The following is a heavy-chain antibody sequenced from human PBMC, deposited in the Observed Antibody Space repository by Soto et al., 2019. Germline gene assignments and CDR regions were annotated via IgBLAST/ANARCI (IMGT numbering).Heavy chain of an antibody. Sequence: PSETLSLTCTVSGGSISSYYWSWIRQPAGKGLEWIGRIHTSGSTNYNPSLKSRVTMSVDTSKNQFSLKLSSVTAADTAVYYCARVPIAAPGHYGMDVWGQGTTVTVSS. D-gene: IGHD6-6*01. J-gene: IGHJ6*02. CDR2: IHTSGST. V-gene: IGHV4-4*07. CDR3: ARVPIAAPGHYGMDV. CDR1: GGSISSYY.